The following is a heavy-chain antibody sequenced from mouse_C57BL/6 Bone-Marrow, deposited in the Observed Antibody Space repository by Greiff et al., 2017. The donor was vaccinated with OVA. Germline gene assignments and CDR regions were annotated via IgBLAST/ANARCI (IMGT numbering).Heavy chain of an antibody. V-gene: IGHV5-4*03. CDR2: ISDGGSYT. J-gene: IGHJ2*01. CDR3: ATTTRGYYFDY. CDR1: GFTFSSYA. Sequence: DVMLVESGGGLVKPGGSLKLSCAASGFTFSSYAMSWVRQTPEKRLEWVATISDGGSYTYYPDNVKGRFTISRDNAKNNLYLQMSHLKSEDTAMYYCATTTRGYYFDYWGQGTTLTVSS. D-gene: IGHD1-1*01.